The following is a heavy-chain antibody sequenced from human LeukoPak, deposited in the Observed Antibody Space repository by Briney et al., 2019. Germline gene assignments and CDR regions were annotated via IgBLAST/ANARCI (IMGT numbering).Heavy chain of an antibody. Sequence: SETLSLTCTVSGGSISSSSYYWGWIRQPPGKGLEWIGSIYYSGSTYYNPSLKSRVTISVDTSKKQFSLKLSSVTAADTAVYYCARDGSSSWYGGFDYWGQGTLVTVSS. CDR1: GGSISSSSYY. D-gene: IGHD6-13*01. V-gene: IGHV4-39*07. CDR3: ARDGSSSWYGGFDY. J-gene: IGHJ4*02. CDR2: IYYSGST.